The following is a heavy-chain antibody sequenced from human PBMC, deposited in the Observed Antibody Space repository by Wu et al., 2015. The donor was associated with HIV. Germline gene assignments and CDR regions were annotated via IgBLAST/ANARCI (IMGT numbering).Heavy chain of an antibody. D-gene: IGHD3-3*01. CDR1: QYTFINYD. V-gene: IGHV1-8*01. CDR3: ARSRFERDVIYGVTTNYYYYNMDV. CDR2: INPKSGHT. J-gene: IGHJ6*03. Sequence: QVQLVQSGAEVTEPGASVMVSCKASQYTFINYDVHWVRQAAGQGLEWMGWINPKSGHTGYSQNFQGRVTMTTDTSTSTAYMEVRSLRSDDTAIYYCARSRFERDVIYGVTTNYYYYNMDVWGKGTTVTVSS.